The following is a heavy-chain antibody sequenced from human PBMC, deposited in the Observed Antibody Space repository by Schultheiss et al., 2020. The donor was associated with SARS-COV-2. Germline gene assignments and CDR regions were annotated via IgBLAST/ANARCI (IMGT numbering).Heavy chain of an antibody. J-gene: IGHJ4*02. CDR1: GYTFTSYG. Sequence: ASVKVSCKASGYTFTSYGISWVRQAPGQGLEWMGWISAYNGNTNYAQKLQGRVTMTTDTSTSTAYMELRSLRSEDTAVYYCARGLDPGVTLAGSDYWGQGTLVTVSS. CDR2: ISAYNGNT. D-gene: IGHD6-19*01. V-gene: IGHV1-18*01. CDR3: ARGLDPGVTLAGSDY.